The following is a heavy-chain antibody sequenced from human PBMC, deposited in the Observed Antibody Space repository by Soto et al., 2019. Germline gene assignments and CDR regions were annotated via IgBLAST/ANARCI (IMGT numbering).Heavy chain of an antibody. V-gene: IGHV4-4*08. CDR1: GASISQDY. CDR2: VSSTGST. Sequence: SETLPLTCTVSGASISQDYWNWIHQSPGKGLEWIVSVSSTGSTVYNPSLTSRVTVSLDTSKNQFSLTLNSVTAADTAVYYCAREGGGYRFDYWGQGAVVT. CDR3: AREGGGYRFDY. J-gene: IGHJ4*02. D-gene: IGHD1-26*01.